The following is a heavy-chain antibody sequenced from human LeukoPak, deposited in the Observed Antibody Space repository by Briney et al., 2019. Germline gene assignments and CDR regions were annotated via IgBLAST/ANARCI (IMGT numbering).Heavy chain of an antibody. CDR2: IYYSGNT. CDR1: GGSISSYY. J-gene: IGHJ4*02. Sequence: SETLSLTCTGSGGSISSYYWSWIRQPPGKGLEWIGYIYYSGNTNYNPSLKSQVTISVDTSRNQFSLKVTAVTAADTAVYYCARLQGQWLLHDYWGQGTLVTVSS. D-gene: IGHD6-19*01. CDR3: ARLQGQWLLHDY. V-gene: IGHV4-59*01.